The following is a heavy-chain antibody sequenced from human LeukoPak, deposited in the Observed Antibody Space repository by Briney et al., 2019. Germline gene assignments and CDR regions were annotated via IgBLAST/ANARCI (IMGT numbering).Heavy chain of an antibody. V-gene: IGHV4-61*02. Sequence: KPSQTLSPTCTVSGGSISSGSYYWSWIRQPAGKGLEWIGRIYTSGSTNYNPSLKSRVTVSVDTSKNQFSLKLSSVTAADTAVYYCARVRREWELPLVFDYWGQGTLVTVSS. J-gene: IGHJ4*02. CDR2: IYTSGST. CDR1: GGSISSGSYY. D-gene: IGHD1-26*01. CDR3: ARVRREWELPLVFDY.